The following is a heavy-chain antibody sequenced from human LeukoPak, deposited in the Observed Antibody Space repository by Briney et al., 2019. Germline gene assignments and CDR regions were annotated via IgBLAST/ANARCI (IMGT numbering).Heavy chain of an antibody. D-gene: IGHD3-10*01. Sequence: GGSLRLSCAASGFTFSSYEMNWVRQAPGKGLEWVSYISSSGSTIYYADSVKGRFTISRDNAKNSLYLQMNSLRAEDTAVYYCARATYGSGSYYPYWGQGTLVTVSS. V-gene: IGHV3-48*03. J-gene: IGHJ4*02. CDR3: ARATYGSGSYYPY. CDR2: ISSSGSTI. CDR1: GFTFSSYE.